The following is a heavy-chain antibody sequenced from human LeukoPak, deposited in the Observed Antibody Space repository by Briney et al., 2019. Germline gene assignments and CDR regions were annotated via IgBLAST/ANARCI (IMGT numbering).Heavy chain of an antibody. V-gene: IGHV4-39*07. CDR2: IYYSGST. D-gene: IGHD3-10*01. Sequence: PSETLSLTCTVSGGSISSSSYYWGWIRQPPGKGLEWIGSIYYSGSTYYNPSLKSRVTISVDTSKNQFSLKLSSVTAADTAVYYCARVSGKLLWFGESRPYYFDYWGQGTLVTVSS. J-gene: IGHJ4*02. CDR3: ARVSGKLLWFGESRPYYFDY. CDR1: GGSISSSSYY.